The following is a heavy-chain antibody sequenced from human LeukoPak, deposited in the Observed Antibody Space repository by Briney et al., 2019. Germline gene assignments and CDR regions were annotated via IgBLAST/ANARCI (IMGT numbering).Heavy chain of an antibody. D-gene: IGHD6-6*01. V-gene: IGHV2-5*02. Sequence: SGPTLGHPTLPLTLTCTFSGFSLSTRGAGVGCIRQPPVKALEWLALIYWDDDKRYSPYLKSRLTITKDTSKNQVVLTMTNMDPVDTATYYCAHGVADSSSSSFDYWGQGTLVTVSS. CDR2: IYWDDDK. CDR1: GFSLSTRGAG. CDR3: AHGVADSSSSSFDY. J-gene: IGHJ4*02.